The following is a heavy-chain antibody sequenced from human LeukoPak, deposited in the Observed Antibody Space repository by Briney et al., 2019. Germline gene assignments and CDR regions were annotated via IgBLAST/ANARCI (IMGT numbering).Heavy chain of an antibody. CDR1: GFTFSSYA. J-gene: IGHJ4*02. CDR3: ARGTIYYGSGNYLDY. CDR2: ISYDGSNK. V-gene: IGHV3-30*04. D-gene: IGHD3-10*01. Sequence: GGSLRLSCAASGFTFSSYAMHWVRQAPGKGLEWVAVISYDGSNKYYADSVKGRFTISRDNSKNTLYLQMNSLRAEDTAVYYCARGTIYYGSGNYLDYWGQGTLVTVSS.